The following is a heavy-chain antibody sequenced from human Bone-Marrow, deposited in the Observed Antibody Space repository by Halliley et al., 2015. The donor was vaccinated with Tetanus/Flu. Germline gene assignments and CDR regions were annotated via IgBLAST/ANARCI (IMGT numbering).Heavy chain of an antibody. CDR2: IYFTGNS. V-gene: IGHV4-31*03. CDR1: GGSVRSGGFF. J-gene: IGHJ4*02. CDR3: ARSAGGYAALFND. D-gene: IGHD5-12*01. Sequence: TLSLTCSVSGGSVRSGGFFLGWVRPPPEKGLEWIGYIYFTGNSNYNPSLGSRLNMSLDTSKNHLSLTLSSVTAADTGVYYCARSAGGYAALFNDWGQGTLVTVSS.